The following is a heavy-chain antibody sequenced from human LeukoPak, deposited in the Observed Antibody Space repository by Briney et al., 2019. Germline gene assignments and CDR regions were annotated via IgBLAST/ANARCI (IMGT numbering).Heavy chain of an antibody. D-gene: IGHD5-18*01. V-gene: IGHV3-23*01. CDR2: ISGSGGST. CDR1: GFTFSSYA. CDR3: AKDTPLGYSYGYNYYYYMDV. Sequence: GGSLRLSCAASGFTFSSYAMSWVRQAPGKGLEWVSAISGSGGSTYYADSVKGRFTISRDNSKNTLYLQMNSLRAEDTAVYYCAKDTPLGYSYGYNYYYYMDVWGKGTTVTVSS. J-gene: IGHJ6*03.